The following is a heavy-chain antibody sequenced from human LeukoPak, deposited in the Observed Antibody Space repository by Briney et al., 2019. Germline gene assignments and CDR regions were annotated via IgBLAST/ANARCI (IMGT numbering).Heavy chain of an antibody. CDR3: ARDGRYTYGSNLLDC. D-gene: IGHD3-9*01. Sequence: PSETLSLTCTVSGGSISSYYWSWIRQPPGKGLEWIGYIYYSGSTNYNPSLKSRVTISVDTSKNQFSLSLSSVTAADTAVYFCARDGRYTYGSNLLDCWGQGTLVTVSS. CDR1: GGSISSYY. CDR2: IYYSGST. V-gene: IGHV4-59*12. J-gene: IGHJ4*02.